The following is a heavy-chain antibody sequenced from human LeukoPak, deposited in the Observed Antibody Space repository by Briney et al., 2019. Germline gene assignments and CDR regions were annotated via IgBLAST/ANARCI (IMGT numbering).Heavy chain of an antibody. CDR2: IYYTGST. CDR3: ARGRKRSAYDLYYYYGMDV. Sequence: SETLSLTCTLAGGSISSYYWSWIRQPPGKALEWIGYIYYTGSTSYNPSLTSRVTISVDTSKNQFSLKLSSVTAADTAVYYCARGRKRSAYDLYYYYGMDVWGQGTTVTVSS. V-gene: IGHV4-59*01. J-gene: IGHJ6*02. CDR1: GGSISSYY. D-gene: IGHD5-12*01.